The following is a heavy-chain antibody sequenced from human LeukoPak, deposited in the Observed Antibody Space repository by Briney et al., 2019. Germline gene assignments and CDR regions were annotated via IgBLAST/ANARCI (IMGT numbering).Heavy chain of an antibody. CDR1: GGSISSYY. CDR3: ARGDYYDSSGYFDY. D-gene: IGHD3-22*01. Sequence: SETLSLTCPVSGGSISSYYWSWIRQPPGKGLEWIGYIYYSGSTNYNPSLKSRVTISVDTSKNQFSLKLSSVTAADTAVYYCARGDYYDSSGYFDYWGQGTLVTVSS. V-gene: IGHV4-59*01. CDR2: IYYSGST. J-gene: IGHJ4*02.